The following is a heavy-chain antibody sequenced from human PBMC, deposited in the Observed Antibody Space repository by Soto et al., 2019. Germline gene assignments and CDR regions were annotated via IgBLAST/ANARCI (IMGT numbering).Heavy chain of an antibody. Sequence: ASVKVSCKASGYTFTNYAIHWVRQAPGQRLEWMGWIHAGNGDTKYSQKFQGRVTIIRDTSASTAYMELSSLRSEDTAVYYCAGGGMTIYYYDMDVWGQGTTVTVSS. D-gene: IGHD3-3*01. V-gene: IGHV1-3*01. J-gene: IGHJ6*02. CDR3: AGGGMTIYYYDMDV. CDR1: GYTFTNYA. CDR2: IHAGNGDT.